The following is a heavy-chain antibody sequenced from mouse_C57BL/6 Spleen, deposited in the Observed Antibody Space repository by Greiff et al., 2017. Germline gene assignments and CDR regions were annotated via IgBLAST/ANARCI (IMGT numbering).Heavy chain of an antibody. CDR1: GYTFTDYY. V-gene: IGHV1-26*01. Sequence: VQLQQSGPELVKPGASVKISCKASGYTFTDYYMNWVKQSHGKSLEWIGDINPNNGGTSYNQKFKGKATLTVDKSSSTAYMELRSLTSEDSAVYYWYGNYWFAYWGQGTLVTVSA. J-gene: IGHJ3*01. CDR3: YGNYWFAY. D-gene: IGHD2-10*02. CDR2: INPNNGGT.